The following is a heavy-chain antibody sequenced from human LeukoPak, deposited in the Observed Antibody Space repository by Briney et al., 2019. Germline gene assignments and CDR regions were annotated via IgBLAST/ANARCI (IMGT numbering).Heavy chain of an antibody. V-gene: IGHV1-69*04. CDR1: GGTFSSYA. Sequence: ASVKVSCKASGGTFSSYAISWVRQAPGQGLEWMGRIIPILGIANYAQKFQGRVTITADKSTSTAYMGLSSLRSEDTAVYYCAREELLYPPDYWGQGTLVTVSS. J-gene: IGHJ4*02. CDR3: AREELLYPPDY. D-gene: IGHD3-3*01. CDR2: IIPILGIA.